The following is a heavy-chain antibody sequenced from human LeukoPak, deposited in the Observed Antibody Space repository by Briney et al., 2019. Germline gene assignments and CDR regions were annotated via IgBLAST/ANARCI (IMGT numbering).Heavy chain of an antibody. CDR2: IYYSGST. Sequence: SETLSLTCTVSGGSISSYYWSWIRQPPGKGLEWIGYIYYSGSTNYNPSLKSRVTISVDTSKNQFSLKLSSVTAADTAVYYCARVLYGGYDWYWFDPWGQGTLVTFSS. V-gene: IGHV4-59*01. D-gene: IGHD5-12*01. CDR1: GGSISSYY. CDR3: ARVLYGGYDWYWFDP. J-gene: IGHJ5*02.